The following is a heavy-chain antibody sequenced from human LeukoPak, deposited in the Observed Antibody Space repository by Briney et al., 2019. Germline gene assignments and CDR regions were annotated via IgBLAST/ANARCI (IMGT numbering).Heavy chain of an antibody. J-gene: IGHJ3*02. CDR3: ASRGRIFIVPYAFDI. D-gene: IGHD3-10*01. V-gene: IGHV3-23*01. CDR2: ISGSGGST. Sequence: GSLRLSCAASGFTFSTYAMGWVRQAPGKGLEWVSAISGSGGSTYYADSVKGRFTISRDNSKNTLYLQMNSLRAEDTAVYYCASRGRIFIVPYAFDIWGQGTMVTVSS. CDR1: GFTFSTYA.